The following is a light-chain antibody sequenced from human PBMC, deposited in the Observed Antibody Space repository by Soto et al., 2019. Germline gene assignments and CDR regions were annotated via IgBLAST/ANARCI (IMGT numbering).Light chain of an antibody. V-gene: IGKV1-39*01. Sequence: DIQMTQSPSSLSASVGDRVTITCRASQSISSYLNWYQQKPGKAPKLLIYAASSLQSRVPSRFSGSGSGTDCTLTISSLQPEDFAPYYWQQRYSTPAYTFGQGPKLEIK. CDR3: QQRYSTPAYT. J-gene: IGKJ2*01. CDR1: QSISSY. CDR2: AAS.